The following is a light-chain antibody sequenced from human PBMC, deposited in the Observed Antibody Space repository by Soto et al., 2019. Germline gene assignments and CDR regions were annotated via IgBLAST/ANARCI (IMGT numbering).Light chain of an antibody. CDR2: AAS. Sequence: DIQMTKSPSSLSASVGDRVTITCRASQSISSYLNWYQQKPGKAPKLLIYAASSLQSGVPSRFSGSGSGTDFTLTISSLQPEDCATYDCQQSYSTSLTFGPGTKVDIK. CDR1: QSISSY. J-gene: IGKJ3*01. V-gene: IGKV1-39*01. CDR3: QQSYSTSLT.